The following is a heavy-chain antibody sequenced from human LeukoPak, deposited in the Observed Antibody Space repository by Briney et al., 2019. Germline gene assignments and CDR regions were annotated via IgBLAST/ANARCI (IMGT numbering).Heavy chain of an antibody. CDR2: IYPGDSDT. CDR1: GYSFTSYW. J-gene: IGHJ6*02. CDR3: ARPMVRGGVYYYYGMDV. V-gene: IGHV5-51*01. D-gene: IGHD3-10*01. Sequence: GESLKISCKGSGYSFTSYWIGWVRQMPGKALEWMGIIYPGDSDTRYSPSFQGQVTISADKSISTAYLQWSSLKASDTAMYYCARPMVRGGVYYYYGMDVWGQGTTVTVSS.